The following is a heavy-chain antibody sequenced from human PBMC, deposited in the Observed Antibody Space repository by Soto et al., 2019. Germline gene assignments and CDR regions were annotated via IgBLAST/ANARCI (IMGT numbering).Heavy chain of an antibody. V-gene: IGHV4-39*01. Sequence: SETLSLTCSVSGDSTTSDAYYWGWIRQPPGKGLEWLGSIYYSGHTYYNPSLKSRVTISVDRSRNQFSLNLRSVTAADTAVYYCVSGTSFYDVLTGYYVDRWFDPWGQGTLVTVSS. CDR2: IYYSGHT. CDR3: VSGTSFYDVLTGYYVDRWFDP. J-gene: IGHJ5*02. CDR1: GDSTTSDAYY. D-gene: IGHD3-9*01.